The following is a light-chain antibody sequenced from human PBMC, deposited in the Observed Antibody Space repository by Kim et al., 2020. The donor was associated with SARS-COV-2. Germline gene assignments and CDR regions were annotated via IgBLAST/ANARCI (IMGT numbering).Light chain of an antibody. V-gene: IGKV1-39*01. CDR2: AAS. CDR1: QSISSS. CDR3: QQSYNTPIT. Sequence: ASVGDRVTITCRASQSISSSLNWYQQKPGKAPKLLIYAASSLQSGVPSRFSGSGSGTDFTLTISSLQPEDFATYYCQQSYNTPITFGQGTRLEIK. J-gene: IGKJ5*01.